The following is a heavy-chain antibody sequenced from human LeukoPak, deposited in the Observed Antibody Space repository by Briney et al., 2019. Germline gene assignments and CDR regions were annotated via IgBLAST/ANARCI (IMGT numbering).Heavy chain of an antibody. D-gene: IGHD6-13*01. CDR3: AREAAARHDAFDI. Sequence: GGSLRLSCAASGFTFIIYSMNWVRQAPGKGLEWVSSISSSSSYIYYADSVKGRFTISIDNAKNSLYLQMNSLRAEDTAVYYCAREAAARHDAFDICGQGTMVTVSS. CDR1: GFTFIIYS. CDR2: ISSSSSYI. V-gene: IGHV3-21*01. J-gene: IGHJ3*02.